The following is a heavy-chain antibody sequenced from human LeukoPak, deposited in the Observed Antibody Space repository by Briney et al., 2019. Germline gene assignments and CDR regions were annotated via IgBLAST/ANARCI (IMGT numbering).Heavy chain of an antibody. Sequence: SETLSLTCPVYGGTFSGYYWGWIRQPPGKGLEWIGSIYYSGSTYYNPSLKSRVTISVDTSKNQFSLKLSSVTAADTAVYYCARTRYYYNSRSYGAPYYFDYWGQGTLVTVSS. CDR3: ARTRYYYNSRSYGAPYYFDY. J-gene: IGHJ4*02. CDR2: IYYSGST. CDR1: GGTFSGYY. V-gene: IGHV4-39*01. D-gene: IGHD3-10*01.